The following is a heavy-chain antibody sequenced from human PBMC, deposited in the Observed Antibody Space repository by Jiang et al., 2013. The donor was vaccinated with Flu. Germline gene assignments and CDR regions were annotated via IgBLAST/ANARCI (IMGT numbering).Heavy chain of an antibody. V-gene: IGHV3-15*01. Sequence: SWVRPGSRKGAGVGWPVLKSKTDGGTTDYAAPVKGRFTISRDDSKNTLYLQMNSLKTEDTAVYYCTTGIDSLDYWGQGTLVTVSS. CDR2: LKSKTDGGTT. J-gene: IGHJ4*02. D-gene: IGHD2-21*01. CDR3: TTGIDSLDY.